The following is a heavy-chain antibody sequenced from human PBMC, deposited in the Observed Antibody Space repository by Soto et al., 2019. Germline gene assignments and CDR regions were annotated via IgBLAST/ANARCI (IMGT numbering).Heavy chain of an antibody. J-gene: IGHJ3*02. CDR2: ISGSAGST. CDR3: AKGNSWSPALVLDI. V-gene: IGHV3-23*01. Sequence: EVQLLESGGGLVQPGGSLRLSCAASGFTFRSYAMNWVRQAPGKGLEWVSAISGSAGSTYYADSAKGRFTISRDTSKNTLYLQMNSLRAEDTAVYYCAKGNSWSPALVLDIWGQGTMVTVSS. CDR1: GFTFRSYA. D-gene: IGHD1-7*01.